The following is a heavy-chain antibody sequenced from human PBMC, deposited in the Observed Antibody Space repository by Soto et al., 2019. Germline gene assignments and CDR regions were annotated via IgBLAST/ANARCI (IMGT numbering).Heavy chain of an antibody. D-gene: IGHD2-2*01. CDR1: GDSVSSNSAA. CDR3: AKDDIVVVPAATLYYYYYGMDV. CDR2: TYYRAKWYN. V-gene: IGHV6-1*01. Sequence: QVQLQQSGPGLVKPSQTLSLTCDISGDSVSSNSAAWNWIRHSPSSVLEWLGRTYYRAKWYNDYAVSVKSRITINPDTSKNQFSLQLNAVTPDDTAVYYCAKDDIVVVPAATLYYYYYGMDVWGQGTTVTVSS. J-gene: IGHJ6*02.